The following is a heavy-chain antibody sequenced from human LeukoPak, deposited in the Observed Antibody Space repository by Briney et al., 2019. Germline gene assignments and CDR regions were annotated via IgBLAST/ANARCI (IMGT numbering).Heavy chain of an antibody. Sequence: PGGSLRLSCAASGFTFSSYAMHWVRQAPGKGLEWVAVISYDGSNKYYADSVKGRFTISRDNSKNTLYLQMNSLRAEDTAVYYCARDEMGYSSSWYGSAFDIWGQGTMVTVSS. V-gene: IGHV3-30-3*01. J-gene: IGHJ3*02. CDR2: ISYDGSNK. CDR3: ARDEMGYSSSWYGSAFDI. D-gene: IGHD6-13*01. CDR1: GFTFSSYA.